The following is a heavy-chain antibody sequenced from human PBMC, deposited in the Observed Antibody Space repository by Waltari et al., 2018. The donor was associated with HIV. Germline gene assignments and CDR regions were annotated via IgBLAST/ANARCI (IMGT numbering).Heavy chain of an antibody. CDR3: VRRSVIGLDL. J-gene: IGHJ6*02. D-gene: IGHD3-10*01. Sequence: VQPGGGVAQAGRSLRLSCAAAGLVIINHAMHWVRHSADQRLEWGAVITDDGGKTFVTDELKGRFTIYSDNARAPLYVVMKALRVEDWGVYYCVRRSVIGLDLWGQGTTVIVS. V-gene: IGHV3-30*04. CDR2: ITDDGGKT. CDR1: GLVIINHA.